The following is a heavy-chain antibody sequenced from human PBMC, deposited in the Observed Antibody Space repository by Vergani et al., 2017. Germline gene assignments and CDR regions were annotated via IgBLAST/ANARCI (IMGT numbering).Heavy chain of an antibody. Sequence: QVQLQESGPGLVKPSETLSLTCTVSGGSISSYYWSWIRQPPGKGLEWIGYIYYSGSTNYNPSLKSRVTITVDTSKNQFSLKLSSVTAADTAVYSCAREGYDILTGYSVFDYWGQGTLVTVSS. CDR2: IYYSGST. J-gene: IGHJ4*02. CDR1: GGSISSYY. CDR3: AREGYDILTGYSVFDY. D-gene: IGHD3-9*01. V-gene: IGHV4-59*01.